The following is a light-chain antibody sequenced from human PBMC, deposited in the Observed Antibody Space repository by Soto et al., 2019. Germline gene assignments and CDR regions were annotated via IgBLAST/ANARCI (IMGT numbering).Light chain of an antibody. CDR3: QQHNNYPWT. Sequence: DIQMTQSPSSLSASVGDRVTITCRASQDTSNDLGWYQQKPGKAPKCLIYAASSLQSGVPSRFSGSGSGTEFTLTISSLQPEDFATYYCQQHNNYPWTFGQGTKVEIK. J-gene: IGKJ1*01. CDR1: QDTSND. CDR2: AAS. V-gene: IGKV1-17*01.